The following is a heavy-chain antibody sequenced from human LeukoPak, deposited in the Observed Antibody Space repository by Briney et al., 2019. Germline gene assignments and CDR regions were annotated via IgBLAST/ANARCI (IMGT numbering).Heavy chain of an antibody. CDR1: GGSISSYY. CDR3: ARVSSKGFLEWLLLGEDFDY. Sequence: PSETLSLTCTVSGGSISSYYWTWIRQPPGKALEWIGYIFYSGSTNYNPSLKSRVTMSVDTSKNLFSLKVSSVTAADTAVYYCARVSSKGFLEWLLLGEDFDYWGQGTLVSVSS. V-gene: IGHV4-59*01. CDR2: IFYSGST. D-gene: IGHD3-3*01. J-gene: IGHJ4*02.